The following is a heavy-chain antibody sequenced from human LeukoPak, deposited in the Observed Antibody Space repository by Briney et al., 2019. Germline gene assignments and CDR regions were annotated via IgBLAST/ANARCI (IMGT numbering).Heavy chain of an antibody. Sequence: GGSLRLSCAASGFTFSDYYMSWIRQAPGKGLEWVSYISSSGSTIYYADSVKGRFTISRDNAKNSLYLQMNSLRAEDTAVYYCASARYSSSWYGGVNWFDPWGQGTLVTVSS. CDR1: GFTFSDYY. V-gene: IGHV3-11*01. CDR3: ASARYSSSWYGGVNWFDP. J-gene: IGHJ5*02. CDR2: ISSSGSTI. D-gene: IGHD6-13*01.